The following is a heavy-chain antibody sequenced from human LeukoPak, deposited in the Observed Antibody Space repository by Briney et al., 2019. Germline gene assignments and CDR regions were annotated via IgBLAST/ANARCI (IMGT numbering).Heavy chain of an antibody. D-gene: IGHD3-10*02. V-gene: IGHV3-23*01. CDR1: GFTFSSYA. Sequence: PGGSLRLSCAASGFTFSSYAMSWVRQAPGKGLEWVSAISGSGGSTYYADSVKGRLTISRDNAKNSLYLQMNSLRAEDTAVYYCAELGITMIGGVWGKGTTVTISS. J-gene: IGHJ6*04. CDR3: AELGITMIGGV. CDR2: ISGSGGST.